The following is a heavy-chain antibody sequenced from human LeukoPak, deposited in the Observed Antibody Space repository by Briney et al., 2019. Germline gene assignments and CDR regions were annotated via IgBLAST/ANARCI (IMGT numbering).Heavy chain of an antibody. Sequence: SETLSLTCAVYGGSFSGYYWSWIRRPPGKGLEWIGEINHSGSTNYNPSLKSRVTISVDTSKNQFSLKLSSVTAADTAVYYCARGGSGTYYNWVGWFDPWGQGTLVTVSS. V-gene: IGHV4-34*01. D-gene: IGHD3-10*01. CDR3: ARGGSGTYYNWVGWFDP. CDR2: INHSGST. J-gene: IGHJ5*02. CDR1: GGSFSGYY.